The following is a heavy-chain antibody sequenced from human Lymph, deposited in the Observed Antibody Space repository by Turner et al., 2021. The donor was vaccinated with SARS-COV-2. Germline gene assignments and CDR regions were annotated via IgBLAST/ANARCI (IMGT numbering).Heavy chain of an antibody. J-gene: IGHJ4*02. CDR1: GFTLSSYG. CDR2: ISGSSGST. CDR3: AKGVAGGWLQPNSFDY. D-gene: IGHD5-12*01. Sequence: EVPLLETGGGCVQPGGSLRRTWPRPGFTLSSYGLSWVRRAPGKGLEWVSAISGSSGSTYYADSVKGRFTISRDNANTTLYLQMNSLRSEDTAVYYCAKGVAGGWLQPNSFDYWGQGTLVTVSS. V-gene: IGHV3-23*01.